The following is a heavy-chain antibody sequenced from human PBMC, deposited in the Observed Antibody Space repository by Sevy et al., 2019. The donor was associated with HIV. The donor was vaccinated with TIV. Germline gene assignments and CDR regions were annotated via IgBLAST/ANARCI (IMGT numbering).Heavy chain of an antibody. Sequence: RGCLRLSCAASGFTFSKYSMSWVRQPPGKGLERVSTLSFGCGEINHADSVKGRFTISRDNSKSSVYLQMNNLRPEDTAVHYCAREGCTKPHDYWGQGTLVYVSS. CDR3: AREGCTKPHDY. V-gene: IGHV3-23*01. J-gene: IGHJ4*02. CDR1: GFTFSKYS. CDR2: LSFGCGEI. D-gene: IGHD2-8*01.